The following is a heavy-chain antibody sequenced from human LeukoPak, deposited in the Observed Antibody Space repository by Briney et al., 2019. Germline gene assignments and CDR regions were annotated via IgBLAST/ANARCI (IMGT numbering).Heavy chain of an antibody. D-gene: IGHD6-13*01. CDR1: GFTFSSYW. CDR2: IKQDGSEK. Sequence: GGSLRLSCAASGFTFSSYWMSWVRQVPGKGLEWVANIKQDGSEKYYVDSVKGRFTVSRDNAKNSLYLQMNSLRVEDTAMYYCAKVAASGTSPTDYWGQGTLVTVSS. CDR3: AKVAASGTSPTDY. J-gene: IGHJ4*02. V-gene: IGHV3-7*01.